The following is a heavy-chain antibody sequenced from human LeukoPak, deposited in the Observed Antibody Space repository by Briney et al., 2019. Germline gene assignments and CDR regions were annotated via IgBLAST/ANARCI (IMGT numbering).Heavy chain of an antibody. J-gene: IGHJ4*02. D-gene: IGHD2-2*01. V-gene: IGHV1-18*01. Sequence: GASVKVSCKASGYTFTSYGISWVRQAPGRGLEWMGWISAYNGNTNYAQKLQGRVTMTTDTSTSTAYMELRSLRSEDTAVYYCARGPLGCSSTSCYPDYWGQGTLVTVSS. CDR1: GYTFTSYG. CDR3: ARGPLGCSSTSCYPDY. CDR2: ISAYNGNT.